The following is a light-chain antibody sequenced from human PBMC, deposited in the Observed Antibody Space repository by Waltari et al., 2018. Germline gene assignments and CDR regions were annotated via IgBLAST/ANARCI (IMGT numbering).Light chain of an antibody. CDR2: SNK. V-gene: IGLV1-44*01. CDR3: AAWDDSLNSPV. CDR1: GANIGSNT. Sequence: QSVLTQPPSASGTPGQRVTISCSGSGANIGSNTVAWYQQLPGTAPKLLMYSNKGRPSGVPDRFSGSKSGTSASLAISGLQSEDEAEYYCAAWDDSLNSPVFGGGSKLTVL. J-gene: IGLJ3*02.